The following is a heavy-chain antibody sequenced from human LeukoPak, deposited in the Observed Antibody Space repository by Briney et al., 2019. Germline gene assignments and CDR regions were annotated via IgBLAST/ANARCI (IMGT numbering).Heavy chain of an antibody. CDR2: IYYSGST. CDR1: GGSISSSSYY. D-gene: IGHD6-13*01. V-gene: IGHV4-39*07. Sequence: PSETLSLTCTVSGGSISSSSYYWGWLRQPPGTGLEWIGSIYYSGSTYYNPSLKSRVTISVDTSKNQFSLKVSSVTAADTAVYYCARTIAAANRWFDPWGQGTLVTASS. CDR3: ARTIAAANRWFDP. J-gene: IGHJ5*02.